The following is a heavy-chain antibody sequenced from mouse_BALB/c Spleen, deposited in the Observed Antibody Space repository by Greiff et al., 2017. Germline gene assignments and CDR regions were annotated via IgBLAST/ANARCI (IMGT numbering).Heavy chain of an antibody. CDR3: ARDKKWFAY. V-gene: IGHV5-9-4*01. J-gene: IGHJ3*01. Sequence: EVHLVESGGGLVKPGGSLKLSCAASGFTFSSYAMSWVRQSPEKRLEWVAEISSGGSYTYYPDTVTGRFTISRDNAKNTLYLEMSSLRSEDTAMCYCARDKKWFAYWGQGTLVTVSA. CDR1: GFTFSSYA. CDR2: ISSGGSYT.